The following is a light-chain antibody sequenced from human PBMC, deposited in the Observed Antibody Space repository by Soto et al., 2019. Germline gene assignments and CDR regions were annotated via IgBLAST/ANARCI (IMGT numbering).Light chain of an antibody. CDR1: QSVTSN. CDR2: GAS. CDR3: QQRSNWPPYT. V-gene: IGKV3-15*01. Sequence: EIVMTQSPATLSVSPGERATLSCRASQSVTSNLAWYQQKPGRAPRLLIYGASTRATGIPARFSGSGSGTEFTLTISNLQSEDFAVYYCQQRSNWPPYTFGQGTKLEIK. J-gene: IGKJ2*01.